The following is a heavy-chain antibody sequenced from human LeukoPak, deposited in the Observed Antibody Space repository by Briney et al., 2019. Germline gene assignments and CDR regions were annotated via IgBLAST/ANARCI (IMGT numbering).Heavy chain of an antibody. CDR2: IANSGGST. CDR3: AKISWDGRGTFD. D-gene: IGHD1-1*01. V-gene: IGHV3-23*01. CDR1: GFTFTTYA. Sequence: PGGSLRLSCAASGFTFTTYAMSWVRQAPGKGLERVSTIANSGGSTYYADSVKGRFTISRDNSKDTLSLQMNSLRAEDTAVYYCAKISWDGRGTFDWGQGTLVTVSS. J-gene: IGHJ4*02.